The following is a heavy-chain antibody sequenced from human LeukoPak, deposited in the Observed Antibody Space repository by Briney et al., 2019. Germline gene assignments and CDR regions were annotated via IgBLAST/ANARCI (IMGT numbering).Heavy chain of an antibody. Sequence: SETLSLTCAVYGGSFSGYYWSWIRQPPGKGLEWIGEINHSGSTNYNPSLKSRVTISVDTSKNQFSLKLSSVTAADTAVYYCARGPGSGSYPPPLILPFDYWGQGTLVTVSS. CDR3: ARGPGSGSYPPPLILPFDY. V-gene: IGHV4-34*01. CDR2: INHSGST. CDR1: GGSFSGYY. D-gene: IGHD3-10*01. J-gene: IGHJ4*02.